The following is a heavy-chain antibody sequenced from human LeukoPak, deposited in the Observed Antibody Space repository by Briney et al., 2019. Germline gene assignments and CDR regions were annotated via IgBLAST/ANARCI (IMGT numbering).Heavy chain of an antibody. CDR1: TFTVDDYA. CDR2: ISGDGANT. Sequence: GGYLRLSCATSTFTVDDYAMQWDRQAPGKGLEWVSIISGDGANTYYADSVKGRFTISRDNSKNSLYLHRNRLRTEDTALSYCAKDNHLDAFDIWGQGTMVTASS. V-gene: IGHV3-43*02. CDR3: AKDNHLDAFDI. J-gene: IGHJ3*02.